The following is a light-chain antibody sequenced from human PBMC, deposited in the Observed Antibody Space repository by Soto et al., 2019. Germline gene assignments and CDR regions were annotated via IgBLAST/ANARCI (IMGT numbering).Light chain of an antibody. CDR3: SSYTISSTWV. J-gene: IGLJ3*02. CDR2: EVT. CDR1: SNDVGIYNY. V-gene: IGLV2-14*01. Sequence: QSVLTQPASVSGSPGQSITISCTGTSNDVGIYNYVSWYQQHPGKAPKLIIYEVTNRPSGVSDRFSGSKSDNTASLTISGLQAEDEADYYCSSYTISSTWVFGGGTKVTVL.